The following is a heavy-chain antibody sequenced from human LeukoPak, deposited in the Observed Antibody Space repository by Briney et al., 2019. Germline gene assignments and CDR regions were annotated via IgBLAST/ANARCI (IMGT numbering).Heavy chain of an antibody. D-gene: IGHD2-15*01. V-gene: IGHV7-4-1*02. CDR1: GYTFTSYP. Sequence: ASVKVSCKAPGYTFTSYPVNWVRQALGQGLEWMGWISTNAGIPTYAQGFTGRFVFSLDTSVSTAYLQITSLEAGDTAVYYCARGLGYCSGYSCYPGDRGQGTLVTVSS. CDR2: ISTNAGIP. J-gene: IGHJ4*02. CDR3: ARGLGYCSGYSCYPGD.